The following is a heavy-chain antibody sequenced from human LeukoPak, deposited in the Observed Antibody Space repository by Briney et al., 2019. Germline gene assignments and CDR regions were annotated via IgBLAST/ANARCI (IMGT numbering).Heavy chain of an antibody. D-gene: IGHD2-2*01. V-gene: IGHV1-18*01. J-gene: IGHJ6*02. Sequence: GASVKVSCKASGYTFTSYGISWVRQAPGQGLEWMGWISAYNGNTNYAQKLQGRVTMTTDTSTSTAYMELRSLRSDDTAVYYCARSCSTSSYRNPGRMYYYYGMDVWGQGTTVTVSS. CDR3: ARSCSTSSYRNPGRMYYYYGMDV. CDR1: GYTFTSYG. CDR2: ISAYNGNT.